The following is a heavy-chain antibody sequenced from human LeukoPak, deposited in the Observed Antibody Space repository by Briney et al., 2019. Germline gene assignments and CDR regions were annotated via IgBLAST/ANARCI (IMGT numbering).Heavy chain of an antibody. V-gene: IGHV3-30*02. J-gene: IGHJ4*02. D-gene: IGHD2-2*02. Sequence: GGSLRLSCAASGFTFSSYGMHWVRQAPGKGLEWVAFIRYDGSNKYYADSVKGRFTISRDNSKNTLYLQMNSLRAEDTAVYYCAKRRRGDVVVPAGIPSPFDYWGQGTLVTLSS. CDR3: AKRRRGDVVVPAGIPSPFDY. CDR2: IRYDGSNK. CDR1: GFTFSSYG.